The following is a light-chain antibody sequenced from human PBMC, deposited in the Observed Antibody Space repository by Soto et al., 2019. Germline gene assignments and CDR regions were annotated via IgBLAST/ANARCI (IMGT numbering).Light chain of an antibody. CDR2: QAS. CDR3: QQHYTFPFT. V-gene: IGKV1-5*03. J-gene: IGKJ3*01. Sequence: DIQMTQSPSTLSASVGDRVTITCRASQSISSWLAWYQQKPGKAPKLLIYQASNLESGVPSRFSGSESGTEFTLTFNSLQPDDFATYYCQQHYTFPFTFGPGTKVDIK. CDR1: QSISSW.